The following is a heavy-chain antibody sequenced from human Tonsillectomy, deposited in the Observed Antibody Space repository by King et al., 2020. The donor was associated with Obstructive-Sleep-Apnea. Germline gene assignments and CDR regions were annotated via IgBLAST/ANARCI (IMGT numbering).Heavy chain of an antibody. CDR1: GGSISSGGYY. CDR2: IYYSGST. Sequence: VQLQESGPGLVKPSQTLSLTCTVSGGSISSGGYYWSWIRQHPGKGLEWIGYIYYSGSTYYNPSLKSRVTISVDTSKNQFSLKLSSVTAADTAVYYCAAEAYCGGDCSYYFDYWGQGTLVTVSS. D-gene: IGHD2-21*02. J-gene: IGHJ4*02. V-gene: IGHV4-31*03. CDR3: AAEAYCGGDCSYYFDY.